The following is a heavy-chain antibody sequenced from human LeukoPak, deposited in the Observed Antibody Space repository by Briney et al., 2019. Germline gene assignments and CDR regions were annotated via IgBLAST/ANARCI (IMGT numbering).Heavy chain of an antibody. CDR3: ARGGRWNSRYGAFDY. J-gene: IGHJ4*02. CDR2: IRYDGSNK. D-gene: IGHD1-7*01. V-gene: IGHV3-30*02. CDR1: RFTFSSYG. Sequence: GGSLRLSCAASRFTFSSYGMHWVRQAPGKGLEWVAFIRYDGSNKYYADSVKGRFTISRDNSKNTLYLQMNSLRAEDTAVYYCARGGRWNSRYGAFDYWGQGTLVTVSS.